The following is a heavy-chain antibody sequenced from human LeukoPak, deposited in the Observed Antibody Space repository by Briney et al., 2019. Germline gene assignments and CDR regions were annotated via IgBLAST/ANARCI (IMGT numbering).Heavy chain of an antibody. V-gene: IGHV1-2*02. CDR2: INPNSGGT. J-gene: IGHJ4*02. CDR3: AANWNDGDY. CDR1: GGTFSSYA. D-gene: IGHD1-1*01. Sequence: ASVKVSCKASGGTFSSYAISWVRQAPGQGLEWMGWINPNSGGTNYAQKFQGRVTMTRDTSISTAYMEPSRLRSDDTAVYYCAANWNDGDYWGQGTLVTVSS.